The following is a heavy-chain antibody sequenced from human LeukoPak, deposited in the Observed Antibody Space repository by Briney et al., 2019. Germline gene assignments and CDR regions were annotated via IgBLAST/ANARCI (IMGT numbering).Heavy chain of an antibody. Sequence: GASVKVSCKASGYTFTSYGISWVRQAPGQGLEWMGWISAYNGNTNYAQKLQGRVTMTTDTSTSTAYMELRSLRSDDTAVYYCARESRWGLGSSSHYYYYMDVWGKGTTVTVSS. CDR2: ISAYNGNT. CDR1: GYTFTSYG. CDR3: ARESRWGLGSSSHYYYYMDV. V-gene: IGHV1-18*01. J-gene: IGHJ6*03. D-gene: IGHD6-6*01.